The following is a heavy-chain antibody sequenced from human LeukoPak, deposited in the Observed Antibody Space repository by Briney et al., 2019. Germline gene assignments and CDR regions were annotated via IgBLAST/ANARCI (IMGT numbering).Heavy chain of an antibody. Sequence: PGGSLRLSCVVSGFTFSSHSMNWVRQAPGKGLEWVSFISSSSSHTYYADSVKGRFTISRDNAKNSLYLQMNSLRAEDTAVYYCAKDRTFNWGQGTLVTVSS. CDR1: GFTFSSHS. CDR2: ISSSSSHT. CDR3: AKDRTFN. V-gene: IGHV3-21*04. J-gene: IGHJ4*02.